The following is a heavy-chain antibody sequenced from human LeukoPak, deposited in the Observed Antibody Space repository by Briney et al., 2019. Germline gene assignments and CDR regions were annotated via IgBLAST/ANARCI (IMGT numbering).Heavy chain of an antibody. D-gene: IGHD1-26*01. CDR2: IYSGGST. V-gene: IGHV3-53*01. J-gene: IGHJ4*02. CDR1: GFTVSSNY. CDR3: AKTEQGDLFDY. Sequence: GGSLRLSCAASGFTVSSNYMSWVRQAPGKGLEWVSVIYSGGSTYYADSVKGRFTISRDNSKNTLYLQMNSLRAEDTAVYYCAKTEQGDLFDYWGQGTLVTVSS.